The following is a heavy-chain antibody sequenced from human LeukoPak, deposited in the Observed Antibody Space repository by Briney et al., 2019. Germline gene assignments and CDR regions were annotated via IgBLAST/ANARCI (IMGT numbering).Heavy chain of an antibody. Sequence: GRSLRLSCAASGFTFSSYGMHWVRQAPGKGLEWVAVISYDGSNKYYADSVKGRFTISRDDSKNTLYLQMNSLRAEDTAVYYCAKNGYYYDSSGYYYNDYWGQGTLVTVSS. J-gene: IGHJ4*02. CDR2: ISYDGSNK. V-gene: IGHV3-30*18. CDR3: AKNGYYYDSSGYYYNDY. CDR1: GFTFSSYG. D-gene: IGHD3-22*01.